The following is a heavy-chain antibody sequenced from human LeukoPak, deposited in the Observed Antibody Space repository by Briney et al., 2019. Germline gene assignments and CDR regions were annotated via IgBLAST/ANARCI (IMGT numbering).Heavy chain of an antibody. CDR1: GCTFTSYG. V-gene: IGHV1-18*01. D-gene: IGHD3-3*01. CDR2: TSAYNGNT. Sequence: ASVKVSCKASGCTFTSYGISWVRQAPGQGLEWMGWTSAYNGNTNYAQKLQGRVTMTTDTSTSTAYMELRSLRSDDTAVYYCARKRSPPNYDFWSGYRYYFDYWGQATLVTVSS. CDR3: ARKRSPPNYDFWSGYRYYFDY. J-gene: IGHJ4*02.